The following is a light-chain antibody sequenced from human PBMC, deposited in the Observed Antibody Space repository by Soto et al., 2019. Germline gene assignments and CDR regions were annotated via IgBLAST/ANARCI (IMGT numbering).Light chain of an antibody. CDR1: SSNIGAGYD. J-gene: IGLJ2*01. CDR3: LSFDSSLSVV. CDR2: GNT. Sequence: QSVLTQPPSVSGAPGQRVTISCTGSSSNIGAGYDVHWYQQLPGRAPKLLIYGNTNRPSGVPDRFSGSKSGTSASLAITGIQAEDDADYYCLSFDSSLSVVFGGGTKLTVL. V-gene: IGLV1-40*01.